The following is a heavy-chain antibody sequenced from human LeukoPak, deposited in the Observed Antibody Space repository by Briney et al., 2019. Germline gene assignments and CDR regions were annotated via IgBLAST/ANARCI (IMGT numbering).Heavy chain of an antibody. V-gene: IGHV3-48*02. CDR3: ARGETAVTSYLHY. Sequence: GGSLRLSCAASGFTFSSYAMNWVRQAPGKGLQWLSYISTTSSTIYYADSVKGRFTISRDNAKNSLYLQMNSLRDEDTAVYYCARGETAVTSYLHYWGQGTLVTVSS. J-gene: IGHJ4*02. D-gene: IGHD4-17*01. CDR2: ISTTSSTI. CDR1: GFTFSSYA.